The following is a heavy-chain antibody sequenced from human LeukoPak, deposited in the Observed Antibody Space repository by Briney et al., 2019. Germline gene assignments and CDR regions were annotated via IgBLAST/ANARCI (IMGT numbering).Heavy chain of an antibody. V-gene: IGHV5-51*01. Sequence: GESLKISCRGSGYRFTNYWIGWVRQMPGKGLEWVGIIYPGDSDTRYNPSFQGQVTISADKSISTAYLQWSSLRASDTAHYYCARHLHSSGYFHFDYWGQGTLVTVSP. J-gene: IGHJ4*02. CDR2: IYPGDSDT. D-gene: IGHD6-19*01. CDR1: GYRFTNYW. CDR3: ARHLHSSGYFHFDY.